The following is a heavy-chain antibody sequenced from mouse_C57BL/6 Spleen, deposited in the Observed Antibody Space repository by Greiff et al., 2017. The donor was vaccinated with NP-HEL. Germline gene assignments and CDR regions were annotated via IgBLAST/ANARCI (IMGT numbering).Heavy chain of an antibody. CDR2: ISDGGSYT. J-gene: IGHJ4*01. V-gene: IGHV5-4*03. Sequence: EVKLVESGGGLVKPGGSLKLSCAASGFTFSSYAMSWVRQTPEKRLEWVATISDGGSYTYYPDNVKGRFTISRDNAKNNLYLHMSHLKSEDTAMYFCARDDYDRGCMDYWGQGTSVTVSS. CDR1: GFTFSSYA. D-gene: IGHD2-4*01. CDR3: ARDDYDRGCMDY.